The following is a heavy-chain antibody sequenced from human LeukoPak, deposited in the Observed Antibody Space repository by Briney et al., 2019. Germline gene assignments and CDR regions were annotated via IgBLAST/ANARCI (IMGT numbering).Heavy chain of an antibody. CDR1: GDSISSGDYY. CDR2: ISSSGST. CDR3: ARASGWYDYYYYYMDV. J-gene: IGHJ6*03. D-gene: IGHD6-19*01. V-gene: IGHV4-61*02. Sequence: SQTLSLTCTVSGDSISSGDYYWSWIRQPAGKGLEWIGRISSSGSTNYNPSLKSRVTISVDTSKNQFSLKLSSVTAADTAVYYCARASGWYDYYYYYMDVWGKGTTVTISS.